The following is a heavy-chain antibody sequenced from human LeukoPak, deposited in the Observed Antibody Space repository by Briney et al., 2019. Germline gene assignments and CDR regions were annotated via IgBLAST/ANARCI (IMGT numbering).Heavy chain of an antibody. CDR2: ISAYNGNT. CDR1: GYTFTSYG. Sequence: ASVTVSCTASGYTFTSYGISWVRQAPGQGLEWMGWISAYNGNTNYAQKLQGRVTMTTDTSTSTAYMELRSLRSDDTAVYYCASIPDYYDSSGYSPLGYWGQGTLVTVSS. V-gene: IGHV1-18*01. D-gene: IGHD3-22*01. CDR3: ASIPDYYDSSGYSPLGY. J-gene: IGHJ4*02.